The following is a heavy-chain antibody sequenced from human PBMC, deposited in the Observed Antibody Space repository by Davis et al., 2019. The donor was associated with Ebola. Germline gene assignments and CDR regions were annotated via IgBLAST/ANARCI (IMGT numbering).Heavy chain of an antibody. D-gene: IGHD5-24*01. J-gene: IGHJ4*02. V-gene: IGHV3-48*04. CDR1: GFTFITFS. Sequence: GESLKISCTASGFTFITFSLNWVRQAPGKGLEWLSYISSTGDTIYYADSVKGRFTISRDNAKNSLYLQMNSLRAEDTAVYYCARGDGYWGQGTLVTVSS. CDR2: ISSTGDTI. CDR3: ARGDGY.